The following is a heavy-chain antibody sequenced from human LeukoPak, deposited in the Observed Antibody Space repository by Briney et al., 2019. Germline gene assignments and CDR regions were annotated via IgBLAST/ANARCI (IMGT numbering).Heavy chain of an antibody. CDR3: ARHRRSSWYLDY. Sequence: NPSETLSLTCTVSGGSISTSSYYWGWIRQPPGKGLEWIGSMFYSGSTCYNPSLKSRVTISVDTSRNEFSLKLRSVTAADTAVYYCARHRRSSWYLDYWGQGTLVTVSS. CDR1: GGSISTSSYY. V-gene: IGHV4-39*01. D-gene: IGHD6-13*01. CDR2: MFYSGST. J-gene: IGHJ4*02.